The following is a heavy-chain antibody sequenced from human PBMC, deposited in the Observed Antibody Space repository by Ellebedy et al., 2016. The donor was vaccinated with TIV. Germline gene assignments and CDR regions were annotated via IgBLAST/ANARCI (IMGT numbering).Heavy chain of an antibody. D-gene: IGHD4-23*01. J-gene: IGHJ4*02. CDR3: ARAPHDGGGFDY. V-gene: IGHV4-59*10. Sequence: SETLSLTCAVYGGSFSGFYWSWIRQPAGKGLEWIGRIYTSGSTNYNPSLKSRVTMSVDTSKNQFSLKLSSVTAADTAVYYCARAPHDGGGFDYWGQGTLVTVSS. CDR1: GGSFSGFY. CDR2: IYTSGST.